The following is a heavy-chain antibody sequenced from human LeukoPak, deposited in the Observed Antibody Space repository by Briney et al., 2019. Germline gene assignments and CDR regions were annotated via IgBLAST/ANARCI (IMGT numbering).Heavy chain of an antibody. CDR3: ARHGLHSTGNPHFDY. CDR1: GGSISGYY. D-gene: IGHD2-8*02. Sequence: PSETLSLTCTVSGGSISGYYWSWIRQSPGRGLEWIAYIYYSGTPTNYNPSFGSRVTISVDTSNNQFSLRLSSVTAADTAVYYFARHGLHSTGNPHFDYWGQGTLVTVSS. J-gene: IGHJ4*02. V-gene: IGHV4-59*08. CDR2: IYYSGTPT.